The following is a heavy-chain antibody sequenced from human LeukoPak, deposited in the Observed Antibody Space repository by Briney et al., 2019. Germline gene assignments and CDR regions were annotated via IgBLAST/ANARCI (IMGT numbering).Heavy chain of an antibody. D-gene: IGHD1-26*01. CDR1: GESLNGHY. CDR3: AKNGQSGFSFDP. J-gene: IGHJ5*02. CDR2: GSDSGGT. Sequence: SETLSLTCAVYGESLNGHYWSWIRQSPGKGLEGIGEGSDSGGTKFNPSLKSRASISADTSRNQFSLKLRSVTAADTAVYYCAKNGQSGFSFDPWGQGTPVTVSS. V-gene: IGHV4-34*01.